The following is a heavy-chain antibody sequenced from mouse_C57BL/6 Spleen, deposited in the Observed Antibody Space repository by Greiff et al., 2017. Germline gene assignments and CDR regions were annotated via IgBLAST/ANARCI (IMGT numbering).Heavy chain of an antibody. D-gene: IGHD4-1*01. V-gene: IGHV3-6*01. CDR3: ARGLGRVYAMDY. Sequence: EVHLVESGPGLVKPSQSLSLTCSVTGYSITSGYYWTWIRQFPGNKLEWMGYISYDGSNNYNPSLKNRISITRDTSKNQFFLKLNSVTTEDTATYYCARGLGRVYAMDYWGQGTSVTVSS. CDR2: ISYDGSN. J-gene: IGHJ4*01. CDR1: GYSITSGYY.